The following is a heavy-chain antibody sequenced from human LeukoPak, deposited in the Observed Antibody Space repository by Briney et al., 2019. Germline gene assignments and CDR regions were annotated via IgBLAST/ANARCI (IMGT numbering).Heavy chain of an antibody. CDR1: GYTFTSYD. V-gene: IGHV1-8*01. Sequence: ASVKVSCKASGYTFTSYDINWVRQATGQGLEWMGWMNPSSGNTGYAQKFQGRVTMTRNTSISTAYMELSSLRSEDTAVYYCARGVREYQLLYYYYYGMDVWGQGTTVTVSS. D-gene: IGHD2-2*01. CDR3: ARGVREYQLLYYYYYGMDV. J-gene: IGHJ6*02. CDR2: MNPSSGNT.